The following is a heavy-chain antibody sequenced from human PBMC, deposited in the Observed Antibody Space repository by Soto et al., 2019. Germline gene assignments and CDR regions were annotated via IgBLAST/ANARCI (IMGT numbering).Heavy chain of an antibody. CDR1: GYTFISYG. D-gene: IGHD1-20*01. Sequence: QVQLVQSGAGVKKPGASVKVSCKASGYTFISYGISWVRQVPGQGLGWMGWISGYNGDTNYAQKLQGRVTMTTDTSTSTAYMELRSLRPDDTAAYYCARLDITARTHNGMDVWGQGTTVTVPS. J-gene: IGHJ6*02. CDR3: ARLDITARTHNGMDV. V-gene: IGHV1-18*01. CDR2: ISGYNGDT.